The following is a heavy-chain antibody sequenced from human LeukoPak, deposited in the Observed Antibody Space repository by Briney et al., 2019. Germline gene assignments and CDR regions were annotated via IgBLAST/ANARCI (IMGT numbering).Heavy chain of an antibody. J-gene: IGHJ4*02. CDR2: INHSGST. V-gene: IGHV4-34*01. Sequence: SETLSLTRAVYGGSFSGYYWSWIRQPPGKGLEWIGEINHSGSTNYNPSLKSRVTISVDTSKNQFSLKLSSVTAADTAVYYCARHVEYSSGWYKYWGQGTLVTVSS. CDR1: GGSFSGYY. CDR3: ARHVEYSSGWYKY. D-gene: IGHD6-19*01.